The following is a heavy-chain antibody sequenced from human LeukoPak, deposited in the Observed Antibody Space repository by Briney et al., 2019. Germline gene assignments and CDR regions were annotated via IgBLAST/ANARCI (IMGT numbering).Heavy chain of an antibody. J-gene: IGHJ5*02. Sequence: GGSLRLSCAASGFDLSTYEMNWVRQAPGKGLEWIADITISGHTKNYADSVKGRFTIFRDNARTSLYLQMNSLRVEDTGVYYCARGDPHADLWGQGTLVTVSS. CDR2: ITISGHTK. CDR1: GFDLSTYE. CDR3: ARGDPHADL. V-gene: IGHV3-48*03.